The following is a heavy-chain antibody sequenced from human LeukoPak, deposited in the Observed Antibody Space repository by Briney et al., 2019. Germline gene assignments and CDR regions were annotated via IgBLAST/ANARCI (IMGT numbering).Heavy chain of an antibody. CDR2: INPNSGGT. CDR3: ARVRDGYNYETDAFDI. V-gene: IGHV1-2*02. J-gene: IGHJ3*02. D-gene: IGHD5-24*01. CDR1: GGTFSSYA. Sequence: ASVKVSCKASGGTFSSYAISWVRQAPGQGLEWMGWINPNSGGTNYAQKFQGRVTMTRDTSISTAYMELSRLRSDDTAVYYCARVRDGYNYETDAFDIWGQGTMVTVSS.